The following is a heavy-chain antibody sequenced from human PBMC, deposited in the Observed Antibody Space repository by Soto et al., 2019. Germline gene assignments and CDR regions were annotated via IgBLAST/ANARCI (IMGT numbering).Heavy chain of an antibody. V-gene: IGHV3-33*01. CDR1: GFTFSSYG. J-gene: IGHJ6*03. D-gene: IGHD3-3*01. Sequence: PGGSLRLSCAASGFTFSSYGMHWVRQAPGKGLEWVAVIWYDGSNKYYADSVKGRFTISRDNSRNTLYLQMNSLRAEDTAVYYCARDSGFLEIETASYYIYTLARGEAPTVTV. CDR3: ARDSGFLEIETASYYIYTLA. CDR2: IWYDGSNK.